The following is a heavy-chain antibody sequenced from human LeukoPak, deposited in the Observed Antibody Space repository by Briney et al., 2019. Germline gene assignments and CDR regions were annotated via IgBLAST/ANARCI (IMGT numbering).Heavy chain of an antibody. CDR3: AKDWRRIVVVGPITRHGNYMDV. V-gene: IGHV3-48*03. CDR1: GFTFSSYE. J-gene: IGHJ6*03. D-gene: IGHD2-15*01. Sequence: GGSLRLSCAASGFTFSSYEMNWVRQAPGKGLEWVSYISSSGSTIYYADSVKGRFTISRDNSKNTLYLQMNSLRPEDTAVYYCAKDWRRIVVVGPITRHGNYMDVWGKGTTVTISS. CDR2: ISSSGSTI.